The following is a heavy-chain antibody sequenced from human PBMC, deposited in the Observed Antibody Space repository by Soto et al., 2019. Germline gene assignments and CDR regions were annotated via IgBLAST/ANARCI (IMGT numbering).Heavy chain of an antibody. Sequence: SVKVSCKASVGTFSSYTISWVRQAPGQGLEWMGRIIPILGIANYAQKFQGRVTITADKSTSTAYMELSSLRSEDTAVYYCARDRDLGNDAFDIWGQGTMVTVSS. CDR3: ARDRDLGNDAFDI. D-gene: IGHD1-26*01. J-gene: IGHJ3*02. CDR2: IIPILGIA. CDR1: VGTFSSYT. V-gene: IGHV1-69*04.